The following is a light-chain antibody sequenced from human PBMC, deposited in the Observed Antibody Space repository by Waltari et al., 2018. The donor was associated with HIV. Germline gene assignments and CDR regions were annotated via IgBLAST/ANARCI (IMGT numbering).Light chain of an antibody. CDR1: SGSIANNY. V-gene: IGLV6-57*03. J-gene: IGLJ3*02. Sequence: NFILTQTHSVSASPGETFIISCTRSSGSIANNYVHWVQQRPGAAPTTIIYEDNQIASGIPDRFSGSIDTSSNSASLTISGLKTEDEADYYCQAFNDNNEWVFGGGTKVTVL. CDR2: EDN. CDR3: QAFNDNNEWV.